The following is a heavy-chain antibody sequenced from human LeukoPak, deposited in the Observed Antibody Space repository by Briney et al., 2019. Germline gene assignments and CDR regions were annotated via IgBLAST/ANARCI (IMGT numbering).Heavy chain of an antibody. CDR2: IIPIFGTA. J-gene: IGHJ3*02. D-gene: IGHD2-2*01. V-gene: IGHV1-69*05. CDR3: ARGVDCSSTSCYLFGAFDI. CDR1: GGAFSSYA. Sequence: SVKVSCKASGGAFSSYAISWVRQAPGQGLDWMGGIIPIFGTANYAQKFQGRVTITTDESTSTAYMELSSLRSEDTAVYYCARGVDCSSTSCYLFGAFDIWGQGTMVTVSS.